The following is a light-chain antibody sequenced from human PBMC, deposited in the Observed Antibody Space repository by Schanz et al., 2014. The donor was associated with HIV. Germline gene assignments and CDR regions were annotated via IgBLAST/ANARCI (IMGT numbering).Light chain of an antibody. CDR2: DVS. CDR1: SSDVGGYNY. V-gene: IGLV2-14*03. CDR3: SSYKSTNTWV. J-gene: IGLJ3*02. Sequence: QSALTQPASVSGSPGQSITISCTGTSSDVGGYNYVSWYQQHPGKAPKLFIYDVSTRPSGISDRFSGSKSGNTASLTISGLQPEDEADYYCSSYKSTNTWVFGGGTKVTVL.